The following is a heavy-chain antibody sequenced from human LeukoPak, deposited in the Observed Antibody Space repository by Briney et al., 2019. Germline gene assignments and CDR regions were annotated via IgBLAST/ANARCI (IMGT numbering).Heavy chain of an antibody. Sequence: GGSLRLSCAASGFPFSSYCMHWVRQAPGKGLEWVAVISYDGSNKYYADSVKGRFTISRDNSKNTLYLQMNSLRAEDTAVYYCAIGLVRGNFDYWGQGTLVTVSS. V-gene: IGHV3-30*03. J-gene: IGHJ4*02. CDR3: AIGLVRGNFDY. D-gene: IGHD6-19*01. CDR1: GFPFSSYC. CDR2: ISYDGSNK.